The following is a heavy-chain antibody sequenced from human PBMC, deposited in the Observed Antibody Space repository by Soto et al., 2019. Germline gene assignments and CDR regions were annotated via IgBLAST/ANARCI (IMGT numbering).Heavy chain of an antibody. Sequence: SETLSLTCTVSGGSISSGGYYWSWIRQHPGKGLEWIGYIYYSGSTYYSPSLKSRVTISVDTSKNQFSLKLSSVTAADTAVYYCARVTIAAASTPTGYRRSFDYWGQGTLVT. CDR3: ARVTIAAASTPTGYRRSFDY. V-gene: IGHV4-31*03. CDR1: GGSISSGGYY. J-gene: IGHJ4*02. D-gene: IGHD6-13*01. CDR2: IYYSGST.